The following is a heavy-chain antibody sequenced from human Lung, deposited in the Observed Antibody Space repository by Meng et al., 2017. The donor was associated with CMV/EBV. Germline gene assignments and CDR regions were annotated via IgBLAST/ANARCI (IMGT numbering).Heavy chain of an antibody. J-gene: IGHJ5*02. CDR3: ARDYYDIEGHEYDCFDP. D-gene: IGHD3-9*01. Sequence: SVKVSCKASGGTFNNHAVSWVRQAPGQGLEWMGGIIPILAIPNYAQKFQGRVTINADKSTSTAYMELSSLRSDDTAVYFCARDYYDIEGHEYDCFDPWGQGTLVTVSS. CDR1: GGTFNNHA. CDR2: IIPILAIP. V-gene: IGHV1-69*10.